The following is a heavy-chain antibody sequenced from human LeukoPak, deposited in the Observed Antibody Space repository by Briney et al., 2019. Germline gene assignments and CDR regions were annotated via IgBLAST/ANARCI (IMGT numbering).Heavy chain of an antibody. CDR2: ISAYNGNT. CDR1: GGTFSSYA. J-gene: IGHJ4*02. CDR3: ARDPFIYSSGWYGVY. D-gene: IGHD6-19*01. Sequence: AASVKVSCKASGGTFSSYAISWVRQAPGQGLEWMGWISAYNGNTNYAQKLQGRVTMTTDTSTGTAYMELRSLRSDDTAVYYCARDPFIYSSGWYGVYWGQGTLVTVSS. V-gene: IGHV1-18*01.